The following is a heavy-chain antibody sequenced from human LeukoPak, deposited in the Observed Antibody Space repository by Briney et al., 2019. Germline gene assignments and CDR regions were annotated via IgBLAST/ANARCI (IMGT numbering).Heavy chain of an antibody. Sequence: GGSLRVSCAASGFTFSNYWMTWVRQAPGKGLEWVANIKQDGSQEYYVGSVKGRFTISRDNGKNSLYLQMNSLRAEDTAVYYCARHYDTTGYSLDYWGQGTLVTVSS. J-gene: IGHJ4*02. CDR3: ARHYDTTGYSLDY. CDR2: IKQDGSQE. V-gene: IGHV3-7*01. CDR1: GFTFSNYW. D-gene: IGHD3-22*01.